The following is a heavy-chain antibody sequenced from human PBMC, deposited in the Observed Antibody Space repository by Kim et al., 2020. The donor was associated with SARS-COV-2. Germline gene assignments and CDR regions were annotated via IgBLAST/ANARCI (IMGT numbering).Heavy chain of an antibody. CDR3: ARLLWNFYDSTHLGIDY. CDR1: GYAFTGNY. J-gene: IGHJ4*02. Sequence: ASVKVSCQASGYAFTGNYIHWVRQAPGQGLEWMGWINPDGGGTKYAQKFQGRVTMTRDTSISTAYMEISSLRSDDTAVYFCARLLWNFYDSTHLGIDYWGQGTLVTVSS. V-gene: IGHV1-2*02. CDR2: INPDGGGT. D-gene: IGHD3-22*01.